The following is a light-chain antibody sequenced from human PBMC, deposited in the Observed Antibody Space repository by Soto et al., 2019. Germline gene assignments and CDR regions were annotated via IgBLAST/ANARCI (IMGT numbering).Light chain of an antibody. CDR1: QSVSSTS. CDR2: GAS. V-gene: IGKV3-20*01. Sequence: EIVLTQSPGTLSLSPGERATLSCRASQSVSSTSLAWYQQKPGQAPRLLIYGASSRATGIPDRFSGSGSGTGFTLTISRLEPEDFAVYYCQQYGSSPLTFGQRTKVEIK. CDR3: QQYGSSPLT. J-gene: IGKJ1*01.